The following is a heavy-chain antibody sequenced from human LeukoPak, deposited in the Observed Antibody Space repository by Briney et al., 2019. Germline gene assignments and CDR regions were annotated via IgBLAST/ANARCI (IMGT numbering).Heavy chain of an antibody. V-gene: IGHV1-2*02. D-gene: IGHD3-10*01. CDR1: GYTFTGYY. CDR2: INPNSGGT. CDR3: ARVYDSGSYSCPH. J-gene: IGHJ4*02. Sequence: GASLKVSCKASGYTFTGYYMHWVRQAPGQGLEWMGWINPNSGGTNYAQKFQGRVTMTRNTSISTAYMELSSLRSEDTAVYYCARVYDSGSYSCPHWGQGTLVTVSS.